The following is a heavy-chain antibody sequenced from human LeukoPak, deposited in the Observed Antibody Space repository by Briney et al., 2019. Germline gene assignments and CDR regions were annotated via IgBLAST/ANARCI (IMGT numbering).Heavy chain of an antibody. V-gene: IGHV3-21*01. CDR2: ISSSSNNI. CDR1: GFTFSTYT. D-gene: IGHD2-2*01. J-gene: IGHJ4*02. CDR3: ARGYQRPDY. Sequence: GGSLRLPCAASGFTFSTYTMNWVRQAPGKGLEWVSSISSSSNNINYADSVNGRFTISRDNAMNSVHLQMNSLRVEDTAVYYCARGYQRPDYWGQGTLITVSS.